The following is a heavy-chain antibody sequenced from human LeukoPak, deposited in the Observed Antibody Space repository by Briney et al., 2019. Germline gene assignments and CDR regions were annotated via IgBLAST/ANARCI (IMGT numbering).Heavy chain of an antibody. CDR2: IIPIFGTA. D-gene: IGHD3-10*01. Sequence: ASVKVSCKASGGTFSSYAISWVRQAPGQGLEWMGGIIPIFGTANYAQKFQGRVTITADKSTSTAYMELSSLRSEDTAVYYCAGAGKLYYGSGSPRSYFDYWGQGTLVTVSS. V-gene: IGHV1-69*06. CDR1: GGTFSSYA. CDR3: AGAGKLYYGSGSPRSYFDY. J-gene: IGHJ4*02.